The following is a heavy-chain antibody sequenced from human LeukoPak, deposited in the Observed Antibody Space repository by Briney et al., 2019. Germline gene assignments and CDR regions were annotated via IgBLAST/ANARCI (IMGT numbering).Heavy chain of an antibody. CDR3: ARESYDFWSGYYYFDY. D-gene: IGHD3-3*01. CDR1: GDSVSSNSAA. V-gene: IGHV6-1*01. CDR2: TYYRSKWYN. J-gene: IGHJ4*02. Sequence: SQTLSLTCAISGDSVSSNSAAWNWIRQSPSRVLEWLGRTYYRSKWYNDYAVSVKSRITINPDTSKNQFSLQLNSVTPEDTAVYYCARESYDFWSGYYYFDYWGQGTLVTVSS.